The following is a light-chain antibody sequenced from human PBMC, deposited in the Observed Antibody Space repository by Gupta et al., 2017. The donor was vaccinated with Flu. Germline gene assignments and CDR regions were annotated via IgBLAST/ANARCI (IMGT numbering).Light chain of an antibody. CDR1: QSVTTD. V-gene: IGKV3-15*01. CDR2: DAS. CDR3: QQDNQWHS. J-gene: IGKJ4*01. Sequence: SPGTLSVSPGEGATLSCRDSQSVTTDVDWYQQKPGQAPRLIMYDASNSATDVPARFSGSGSGKQFTLTSGRLQSEDFGIYYWQQDNQWHSFGGGTTVGIK.